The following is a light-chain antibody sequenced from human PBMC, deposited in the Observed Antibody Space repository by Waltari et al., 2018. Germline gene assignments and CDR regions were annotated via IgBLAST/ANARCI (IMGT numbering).Light chain of an antibody. CDR1: QSISTC. Sequence: DIQMTQSPSTLSALVGDRVTLTCRASQSISTCLAWYQQKPGKAPKLLIYKASTLDSGVPSRFSGSGSGTEFTLTISSLQPDDFGTYYCQQDDGNPRTFGEGTRVEIK. V-gene: IGKV1-5*03. J-gene: IGKJ1*01. CDR3: QQDDGNPRT. CDR2: KAS.